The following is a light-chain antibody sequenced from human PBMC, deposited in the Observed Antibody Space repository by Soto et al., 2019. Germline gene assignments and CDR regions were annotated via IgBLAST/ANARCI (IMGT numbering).Light chain of an antibody. CDR1: QSVSSSD. V-gene: IGKV3-20*01. CDR2: GAS. J-gene: IGKJ5*01. CDR3: QQYGSSPIT. Sequence: EIVLTQSPGTLSLSPGERATLSCSASQSVSSSDVAVYQQQPGPPPRLLSYGASSRATGTPDRFSGSGSGTDFPLTISRLEPEAFAVYYCQQYGSSPITFGQGTRLE.